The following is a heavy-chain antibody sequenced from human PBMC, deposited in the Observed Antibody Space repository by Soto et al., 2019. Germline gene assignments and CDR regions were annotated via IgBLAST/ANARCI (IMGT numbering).Heavy chain of an antibody. CDR3: ARLPGGQLANDY. CDR2: IYYSGST. V-gene: IGHV4-59*08. D-gene: IGHD6-6*01. J-gene: IGHJ4*02. Sequence: PSETLSLTCTVSGGSISSYYWSWIRQPPGKGLEWIGYIYYSGSTNYNPSLKSRVTISVDTSKNQFSLKLSSVTAADTAVYYCARLPGGQLANDYWGQGTLVTVSS. CDR1: GGSISSYY.